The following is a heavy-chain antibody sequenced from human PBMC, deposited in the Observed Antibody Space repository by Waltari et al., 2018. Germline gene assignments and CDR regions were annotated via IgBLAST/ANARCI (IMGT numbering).Heavy chain of an antibody. J-gene: IGHJ5*02. CDR1: GGSFSGYY. V-gene: IGHV4-34*01. CDR3: ARAYWFRIDP. Sequence: AGLLTPSETLSLTCAVYGGSFSGYYWSWIRQPPGKGLEWIGEINHSGSTNYNPSLKSRVTISVDTSKNQFSLKLSSVTAADTAVYYCARAYWFRIDPWGQGTLVTVSS. CDR2: INHSGST. D-gene: IGHD3-22*01.